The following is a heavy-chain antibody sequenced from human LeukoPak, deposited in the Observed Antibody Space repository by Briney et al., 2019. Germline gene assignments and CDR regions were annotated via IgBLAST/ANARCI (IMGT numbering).Heavy chain of an antibody. V-gene: IGHV1-2*04. J-gene: IGHJ4*02. D-gene: IGHD1-1*01. Sequence: ASVKVSCKASGYTLTGYYMHWVRQAPGQGLEWMGWINPNSGGTNYAQKFQGWVTMTRDTSISTAYMELSRLGSDDTAVYYCARGGTALDYFDYWGQGTLVTVSS. CDR3: ARGGTALDYFDY. CDR1: GYTLTGYY. CDR2: INPNSGGT.